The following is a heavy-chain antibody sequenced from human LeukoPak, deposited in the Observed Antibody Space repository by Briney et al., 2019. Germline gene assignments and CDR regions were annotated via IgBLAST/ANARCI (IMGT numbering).Heavy chain of an antibody. J-gene: IGHJ4*02. CDR1: GFTFSNAW. V-gene: IGHV3-15*01. D-gene: IGHD1-1*01. CDR3: TTDKGTHY. CDR2: IKSRTDGGTT. Sequence: GGSLRLSCAASGFTFSNAWMTWVRQAPGKGLGWVGRIKSRTDGGTTDHAAPVKGRFTISRDDSENTLYLQMNSLKTEDTAIYCCTTDKGTHYWGQGTLVTVSS.